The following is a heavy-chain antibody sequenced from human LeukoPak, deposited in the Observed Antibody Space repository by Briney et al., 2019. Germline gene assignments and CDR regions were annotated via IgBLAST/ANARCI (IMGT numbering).Heavy chain of an antibody. V-gene: IGHV3-30*18. CDR1: GFTFSSYG. J-gene: IGHJ4*02. Sequence: GRSLRLSCAASGFTFSSYGMHWVRQAPGKGLEWVAVISYDGSNKYYADSVKGRFTISRDNSKNTLYLQMNSLRAEDTALYYCAKALPTAYDFDYWGQGILVTVSS. CDR2: ISYDGSNK. D-gene: IGHD4-17*01. CDR3: AKALPTAYDFDY.